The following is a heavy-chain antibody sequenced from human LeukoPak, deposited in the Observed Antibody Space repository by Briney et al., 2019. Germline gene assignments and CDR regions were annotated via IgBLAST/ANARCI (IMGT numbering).Heavy chain of an antibody. Sequence: SETLSLTCTVSGGSISSYYWSWIRQPPGKGLEWIGYMDDTGSANYNPSLNSRVTVSVETSKNQLSLRLTSVTAADTAVYYCARRFARSGTYYYYMDVWGKGTTVTVSS. J-gene: IGHJ6*03. CDR2: MDDTGSA. D-gene: IGHD1-1*01. CDR1: GGSISSYY. V-gene: IGHV4-59*01. CDR3: ARRFARSGTYYYYMDV.